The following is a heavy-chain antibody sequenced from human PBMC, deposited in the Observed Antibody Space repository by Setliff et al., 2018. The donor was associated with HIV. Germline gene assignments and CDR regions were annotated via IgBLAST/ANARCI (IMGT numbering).Heavy chain of an antibody. CDR3: ARGATGNLEALDI. J-gene: IGHJ3*02. Sequence: GESLKISCKGSGSSFTSHWIGWVRQMPGKGLEWMGVIYLGDSDTRYSPSFQGQVTISADKSINTAYLQWSSLKASDTAMYYCARGATGNLEALDIWGQGTMVTVSS. CDR2: IYLGDSDT. CDR1: GSSFTSHW. D-gene: IGHD6-13*01. V-gene: IGHV5-51*01.